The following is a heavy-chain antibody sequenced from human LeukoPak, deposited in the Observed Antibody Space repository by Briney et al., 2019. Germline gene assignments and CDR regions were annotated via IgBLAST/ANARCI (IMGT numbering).Heavy chain of an antibody. J-gene: IGHJ4*02. CDR3: ASRYSSSTYFDY. V-gene: IGHV3-20*04. D-gene: IGHD6-13*01. CDR2: INWNGGST. Sequence: GGSLRLSCAASGFTFDDYGMSWVRQAPGKGLEWVSGINWNGGSTGYADSVKGRFTISRDNAKNSLYLQMNSLRAEDTAVYYCASRYSSSTYFDYWGQGTLVTVSS. CDR1: GFTFDDYG.